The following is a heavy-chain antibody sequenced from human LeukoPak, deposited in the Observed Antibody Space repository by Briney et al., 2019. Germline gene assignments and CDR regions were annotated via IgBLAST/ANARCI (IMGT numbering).Heavy chain of an antibody. J-gene: IGHJ4*02. CDR3: AKGGSYAPLDY. Sequence: PGGSLRLSCAASGFTFTDSAMTWVRQAPGKGLEWVSAISTSGGDTIYTDSVKDRFTISRDNSKNTLYLQMNSLRADDTAIYYCAKGGSYAPLDYWGQGTLVTVSS. CDR2: ISTSGGDT. D-gene: IGHD1-26*01. V-gene: IGHV3-23*01. CDR1: GFTFTDSA.